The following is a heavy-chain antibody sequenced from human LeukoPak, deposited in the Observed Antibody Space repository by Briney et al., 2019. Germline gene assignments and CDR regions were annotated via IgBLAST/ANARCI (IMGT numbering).Heavy chain of an antibody. CDR1: GFIFSSYA. V-gene: IGHV3-23*01. CDR2: ISGSGGST. CDR3: AKVQWELLSLNAFDI. Sequence: PGGSLRLSCAASGFIFSSYAMSWVRQAPGKGLEWVSAISGSGGSTYYADSVKGRFTISRDNSKNTLYLQMNSLRAEDTAVYYCAKVQWELLSLNAFDIWGQGTMVTVSS. J-gene: IGHJ3*02. D-gene: IGHD1-26*01.